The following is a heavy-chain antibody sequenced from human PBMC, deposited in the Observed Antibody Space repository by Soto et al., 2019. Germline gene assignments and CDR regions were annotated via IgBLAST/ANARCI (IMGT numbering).Heavy chain of an antibody. Sequence: QVQLVQSGAEVKKPGSSVKVSCKASGGTFSRYGISWVRQAPGQGLEWMGGIIPIFGIANYAQKFQGRVTMTADESTSTAYMDLSSLRSEDTAVYYCARVVEQSYYYYGLDVWGQGTTVTVSS. V-gene: IGHV1-69*12. CDR1: GGTFSRYG. CDR2: IIPIFGIA. J-gene: IGHJ6*02. CDR3: ARVVEQSYYYYGLDV.